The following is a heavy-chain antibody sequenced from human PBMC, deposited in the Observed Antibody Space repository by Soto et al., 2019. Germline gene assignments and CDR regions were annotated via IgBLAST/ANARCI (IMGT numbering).Heavy chain of an antibody. V-gene: IGHV4-39*01. CDR1: GGSISSSIYY. CDR2: IYYSGST. CDR3: ASPKIAFYNWFDP. D-gene: IGHD3-3*02. J-gene: IGHJ5*02. Sequence: SETLSLTCTVSGGSISSSIYYWGWIRQPPGKGLEWIGSIYYSGSTYYNPSLKSRVTISVATSKNQFSLKLSSVTAADTAVYYCASPKIAFYNWFDPWGQGTLVTVSS.